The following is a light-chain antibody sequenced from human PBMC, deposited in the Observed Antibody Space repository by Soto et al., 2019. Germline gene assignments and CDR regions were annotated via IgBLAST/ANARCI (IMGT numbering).Light chain of an antibody. CDR1: QTVKTY. CDR2: ASS. V-gene: IGKV1-39*01. Sequence: DVQMTQSPSSLSASGGDSVTITCRSSQTVKTYLNWYQHKPGKAPQLLIYASSRLQTGVASRCSGSGSGTYFSLTISSLQPEDFATYYCQQTSTTPGTFGQGTKVEIK. CDR3: QQTSTTPGT. J-gene: IGKJ1*01.